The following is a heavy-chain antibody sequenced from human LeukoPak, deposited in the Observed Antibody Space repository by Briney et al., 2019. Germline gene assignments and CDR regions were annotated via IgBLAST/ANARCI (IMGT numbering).Heavy chain of an antibody. CDR3: ARVLAGPPGYYYYMDV. CDR1: GGTFSSYA. Sequence: ASVKVSCKASGGTFSSYAISWVRQAPGQGLEWMGGIIPIFGTANYAQKFQGRVTITADESTSTAYMELSSLRSEDTAVYYCARVLAGPPGYYYYMDVWGKGTTVTVSS. CDR2: IIPIFGTA. J-gene: IGHJ6*03. D-gene: IGHD3-10*01. V-gene: IGHV1-69*13.